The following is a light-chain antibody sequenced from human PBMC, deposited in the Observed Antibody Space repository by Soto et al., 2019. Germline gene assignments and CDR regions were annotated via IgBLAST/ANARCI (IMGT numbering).Light chain of an antibody. CDR3: QSYDSSLSAYV. CDR1: SYNIGAGSD. Sequence: QPVLTQPPSVSGAPGQRVTVSCTGSSYNIGAGSDVHWYQQLPGTAPKLLIYTNINRPPGVPDRFSGSKSGTSASLAITGLQAEDEADYYCQSYDSSLSAYVFGPGTQLTVL. J-gene: IGLJ1*01. V-gene: IGLV1-40*01. CDR2: TNI.